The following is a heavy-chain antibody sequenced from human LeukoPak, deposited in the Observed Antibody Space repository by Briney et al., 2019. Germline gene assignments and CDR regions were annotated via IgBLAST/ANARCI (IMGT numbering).Heavy chain of an antibody. J-gene: IGHJ4*02. CDR1: GFTLSSYV. V-gene: IGHV3-23*01. D-gene: IGHD3-22*01. CDR2: ISGSGGST. CDR3: AKDQFVGSSGYYPTFDY. Sequence: PGGSLRLSCAASGFTLSSYVMSWVRQAPGKGLEWVSAISGSGGSTYYADSVKGRFTISRDNSKNTLYLQMNSLRAEDTAVYYCAKDQFVGSSGYYPTFDYWGQGTLVTVSS.